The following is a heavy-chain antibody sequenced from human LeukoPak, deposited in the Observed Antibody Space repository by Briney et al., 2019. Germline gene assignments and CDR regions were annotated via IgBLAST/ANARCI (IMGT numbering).Heavy chain of an antibody. V-gene: IGHV3-30*02. D-gene: IGHD2-15*01. Sequence: GGSLRLSCAASGFTFSSYGMHWVRQAPGKGLEWVAFIRYDGSNKCYADSVKGRFTISRDNSKNTLYLQMNSLRAEDTAVYYCANPTVVVAATGFDYWGQGTLVTVSS. CDR3: ANPTVVVAATGFDY. J-gene: IGHJ4*02. CDR2: IRYDGSNK. CDR1: GFTFSSYG.